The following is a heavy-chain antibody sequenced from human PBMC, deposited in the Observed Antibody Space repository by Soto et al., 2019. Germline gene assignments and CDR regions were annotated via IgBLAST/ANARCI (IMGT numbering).Heavy chain of an antibody. J-gene: IGHJ5*02. CDR3: ARTLGYCSSASCTPLGNWFDP. Sequence: GESLKISCKGSGYSFTSYWISWVRQMPGKGLEWMGRIDPSDSYTNYSPSFQGHVTISADKSISTAYLQWSSLKASDTAMYYCARTLGYCSSASCTPLGNWFDPWGQGTLVTVSS. CDR1: GYSFTSYW. CDR2: IDPSDSYT. V-gene: IGHV5-10-1*01. D-gene: IGHD2-2*01.